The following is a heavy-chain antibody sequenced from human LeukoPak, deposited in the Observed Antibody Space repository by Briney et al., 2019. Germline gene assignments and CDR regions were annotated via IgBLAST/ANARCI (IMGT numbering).Heavy chain of an antibody. CDR3: AREVATMVRGAKGYFDY. J-gene: IGHJ4*02. CDR1: GGSISSYY. CDR2: IYYSGST. D-gene: IGHD3-10*01. V-gene: IGHV4-59*01. Sequence: PSETLSLTCTVSGGSISSYYWSWIRQPPGKGLEWIGYIYYSGSTNYNPSLKSRVTISVDTSKNQFSLKLSSVTAADTAVYYCAREVATMVRGAKGYFDYWGQGTLVTVSS.